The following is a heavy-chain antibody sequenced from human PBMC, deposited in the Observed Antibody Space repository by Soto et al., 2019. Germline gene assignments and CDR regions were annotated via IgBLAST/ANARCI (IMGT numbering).Heavy chain of an antibody. J-gene: IGHJ4*02. Sequence: GGSLRLSCAASGFTFGSYSMNWVRQAPGKGLEWVSSISSSSSYIYYADSVKGRFTISRDNAKNSLYLQMNSLRAEDTAVYYCARDLTIPKYYYGSGSYSDYWGQGTLVTVSS. V-gene: IGHV3-21*01. CDR1: GFTFGSYS. CDR2: ISSSSSYI. CDR3: ARDLTIPKYYYGSGSYSDY. D-gene: IGHD3-10*01.